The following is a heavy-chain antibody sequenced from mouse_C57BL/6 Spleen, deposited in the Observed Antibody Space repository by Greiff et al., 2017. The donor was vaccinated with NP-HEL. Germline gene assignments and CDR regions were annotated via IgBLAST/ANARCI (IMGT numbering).Heavy chain of an antibody. CDR3: ARSYYGSRVDY. J-gene: IGHJ4*01. V-gene: IGHV1-26*01. CDR2: INPNNGGT. CDR1: GYTFTDYY. D-gene: IGHD1-1*01. Sequence: EVQLQQSGPELVKPGASVKISCKASGYTFTDYYMNWVKQSHGKSLEWIGDINPNNGGTSYNQKVKGKATLTVDKSSSTAYMGLRSLTSEDSAVYYCARSYYGSRVDYWGQGTSVTVSS.